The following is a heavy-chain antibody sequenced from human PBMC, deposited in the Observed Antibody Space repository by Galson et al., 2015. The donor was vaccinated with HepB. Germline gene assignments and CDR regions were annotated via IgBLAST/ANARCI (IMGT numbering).Heavy chain of an antibody. Sequence: SVKVSCKASGYTFTSYAMHWVRQAPGQRPEWMGWINAGNGNTKYSQKFQGRVTITRDTSASTAYMELSSLRSEDTAVYYCARGVWSYYDSSGYYLDAFDIWGQGTMVTVSS. D-gene: IGHD3-22*01. CDR2: INAGNGNT. J-gene: IGHJ3*02. V-gene: IGHV1-3*01. CDR3: ARGVWSYYDSSGYYLDAFDI. CDR1: GYTFTSYA.